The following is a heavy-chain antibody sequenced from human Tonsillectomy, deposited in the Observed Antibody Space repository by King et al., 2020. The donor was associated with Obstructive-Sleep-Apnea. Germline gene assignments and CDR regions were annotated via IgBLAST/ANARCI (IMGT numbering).Heavy chain of an antibody. CDR3: AKEGYSSGWYEDY. Sequence: VQLVESGGGVVQPGRSLRLSCAASGFTFSSYGMHWVRQAPGKGLEWVTFIQYDGSNKYYADSVKGRFTISKDDSKNTLYLQMNSLTAEDTAVYYCAKEGYSSGWYEDYWGQGTLVTVSS. D-gene: IGHD6-19*01. V-gene: IGHV3-30*02. CDR1: GFTFSSYG. J-gene: IGHJ4*02. CDR2: IQYDGSNK.